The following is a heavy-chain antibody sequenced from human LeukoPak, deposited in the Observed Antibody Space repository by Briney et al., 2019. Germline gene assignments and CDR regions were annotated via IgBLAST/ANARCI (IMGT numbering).Heavy chain of an antibody. D-gene: IGHD6-19*01. J-gene: IGHJ5*02. CDR3: ARAGSGWYNWFDP. CDR1: GYTFTHYA. Sequence: GASVKVSCKASGYTFTHYAMHWVRQAPGQRLEWMGWINAGNGNTKYSQKFQGRVTISRDTSASTAYMELSSLRSEDTAVYYCARAGSGWYNWFDPWGQGTLVTVSS. CDR2: INAGNGNT. V-gene: IGHV1-3*01.